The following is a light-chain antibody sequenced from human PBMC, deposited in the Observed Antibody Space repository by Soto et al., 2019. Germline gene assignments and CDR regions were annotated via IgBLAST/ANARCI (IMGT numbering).Light chain of an antibody. CDR2: RNN. J-gene: IGLJ2*01. Sequence: QSVLTQPPSASGTPGQRVTISCSGSSSNIGSNYVYWYQQLPGTAPKLLIYRNNQRPSGVPDRFSGSKSGTSASLAISGLLSEDEADYYCAAWDDSLSGRVFGGGTKVTVL. CDR1: SSNIGSNY. CDR3: AAWDDSLSGRV. V-gene: IGLV1-47*01.